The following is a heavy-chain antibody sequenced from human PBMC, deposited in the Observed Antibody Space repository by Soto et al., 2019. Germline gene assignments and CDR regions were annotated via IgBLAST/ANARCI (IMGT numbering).Heavy chain of an antibody. CDR2: TYYRSKWYN. J-gene: IGHJ3*02. D-gene: IGHD2-15*01. Sequence: QTLSNICSISWDNVSSSTAACSCSRQSPSRGLEWLGRTYYRSKWYNDYAVSVESRITINPDTAKNQLSLQLNSVTPEDTALYYCVGEDGNDTFDIWGPGTMVTVSS. CDR1: WDNVSSSTAA. CDR3: VGEDGNDTFDI. V-gene: IGHV6-1*01.